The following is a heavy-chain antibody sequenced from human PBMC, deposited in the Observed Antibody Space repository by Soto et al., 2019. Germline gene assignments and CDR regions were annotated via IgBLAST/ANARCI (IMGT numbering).Heavy chain of an antibody. CDR1: GFTFSDHY. D-gene: IGHD5-12*01. V-gene: IGHV3-72*01. CDR3: ASGVVSTGYFDY. J-gene: IGHJ4*02. Sequence: EVQLAESGGGLVQPGGSLRLSCAASGFTFSDHYMDWVRQAPGKGLEWVGRSRDKVHSHTTEYAASVKGRFTISRGDSENSLYLQMNSLKTEDTAVYYYASGVVSTGYFDYWGQGTLVTVSS. CDR2: SRDKVHSHTT.